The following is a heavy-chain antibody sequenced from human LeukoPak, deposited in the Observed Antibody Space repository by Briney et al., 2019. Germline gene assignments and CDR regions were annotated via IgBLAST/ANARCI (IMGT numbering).Heavy chain of an antibody. CDR2: INPSGGST. D-gene: IGHD3-22*01. Sequence: ASVEVSCKASGYSFTSYYMHWVRQAPGQGLEWMGIINPSGGSTSYAQKFQGRVTMTRDTSTSTVYMELSSLRSEDTAVYYCARNYYDSSGYREFDYWGQGTLVTVSS. CDR3: ARNYYDSSGYREFDY. CDR1: GYSFTSYY. J-gene: IGHJ4*02. V-gene: IGHV1-46*01.